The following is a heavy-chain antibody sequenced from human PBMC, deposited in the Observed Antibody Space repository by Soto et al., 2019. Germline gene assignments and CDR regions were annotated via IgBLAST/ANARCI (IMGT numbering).Heavy chain of an antibody. CDR2: VIPILGAS. Sequence: QVQLVQSGAEVKKPGSSVKVSCKASADTFTGYTVTWVRQAPGQGLEWVGRVIPILGASNFAQKFQGRVTISADKSTDTAYMVLTGLTSEDTAVYYCARSRGSYYSNFASWGQGTRVTVSS. CDR1: ADTFTGYT. CDR3: ARSRGSYYSNFAS. J-gene: IGHJ4*02. V-gene: IGHV1-69*08. D-gene: IGHD3-10*01.